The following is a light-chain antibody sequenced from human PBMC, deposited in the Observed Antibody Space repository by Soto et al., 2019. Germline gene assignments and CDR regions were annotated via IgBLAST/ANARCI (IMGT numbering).Light chain of an antibody. J-gene: IGLJ1*01. CDR1: SSDVGSYNS. CDR2: EVS. V-gene: IGLV2-18*02. CDR3: SSYTTSNTYV. Sequence: QSALTQPPSVSGSPGQSVTISCTGTSSDVGSYNSVSWYQQPPGTVPKLMIYEVSNRPSGVPDRFSGSKSGNTASLTISGLQAEDEADYYCSSYTTSNTYVLGTGTKLTVL.